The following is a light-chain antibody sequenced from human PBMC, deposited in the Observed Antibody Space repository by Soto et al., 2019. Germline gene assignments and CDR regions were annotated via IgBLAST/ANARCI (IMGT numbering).Light chain of an antibody. CDR1: SSDVGGYNY. CDR3: CSYAGSYTLKGV. V-gene: IGLV2-11*01. CDR2: DVS. J-gene: IGLJ1*01. Sequence: QSALTQPRSVSGSPGQSVTISCTGTSSDVGGYNYVSWYQQHPGKAPKLMIYDVSKRPSGVPDRFSGSKSGNTASLTISGLQAEDEADYYCCSYAGSYTLKGVFGTGTKLTVL.